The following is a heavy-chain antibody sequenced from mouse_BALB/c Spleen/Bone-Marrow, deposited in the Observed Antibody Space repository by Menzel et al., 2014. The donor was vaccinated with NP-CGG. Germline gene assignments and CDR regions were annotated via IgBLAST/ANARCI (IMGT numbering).Heavy chain of an antibody. D-gene: IGHD2-10*01. CDR3: AREGLLLYRGFAY. CDR2: IWAGGST. V-gene: IGHV2-9*02. CDR1: GFSLTSYG. J-gene: IGHJ3*01. Sequence: QVQLQQSGPGLVAPSQSLSITCTVSGFSLTSYGVRWVRQPPGKGLEWLGVIWAGGSTNYNSALMSRLSISKDNSKSQVFLKMNSLQTDDTAMYYCAREGLLLYRGFAYWGQGTLVTVSA.